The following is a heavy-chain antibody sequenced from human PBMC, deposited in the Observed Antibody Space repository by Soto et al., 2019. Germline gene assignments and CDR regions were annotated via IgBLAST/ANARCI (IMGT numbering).Heavy chain of an antibody. CDR1: GFTFSSYG. CDR2: ISYDGSNK. V-gene: IGHV3-30*18. J-gene: IGHJ4*02. Sequence: GGSLRLSCAASGFTFSSYGMHWVRQPPGKGLEWVAVISYDGSNKYYADSVKGRFTISRDNSKNTLYLQMNSLRAEDTAVYYCAKTVEYGGNSGYWGQGTLVTVSS. CDR3: AKTVEYGGNSGY. D-gene: IGHD2-21*02.